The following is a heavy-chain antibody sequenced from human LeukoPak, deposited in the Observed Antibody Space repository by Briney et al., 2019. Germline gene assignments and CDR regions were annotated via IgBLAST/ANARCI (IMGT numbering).Heavy chain of an antibody. Sequence: GGSLRLSCAASGLTFSNYAINWVRQAPGKGLEWVSIISGSGGSTYYADSVKGRFTISRDNSKNTLYLQMNSLRAEDTAVYYCAKDRYCSSTSCHDDAFDIWGQGTMVTVSS. J-gene: IGHJ3*02. D-gene: IGHD2-2*01. CDR1: GLTFSNYA. CDR3: AKDRYCSSTSCHDDAFDI. V-gene: IGHV3-23*01. CDR2: ISGSGGST.